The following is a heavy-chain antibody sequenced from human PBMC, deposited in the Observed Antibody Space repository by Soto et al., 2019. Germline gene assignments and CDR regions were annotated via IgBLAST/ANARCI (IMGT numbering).Heavy chain of an antibody. V-gene: IGHV3-30-3*01. CDR2: ISYDGSNK. Sequence: GGSLRLSCAASGFTFSSYAMHWVRQAPGKGLEWVAVISYDGSNKYYADSVKGRFTISRDNSKNTLYLQMSNLRAEDTAVYYCATVHNTSRSFDYWGQGTLVTVSS. CDR3: ATVHNTSRSFDY. J-gene: IGHJ4*02. D-gene: IGHD1-20*01. CDR1: GFTFSSYA.